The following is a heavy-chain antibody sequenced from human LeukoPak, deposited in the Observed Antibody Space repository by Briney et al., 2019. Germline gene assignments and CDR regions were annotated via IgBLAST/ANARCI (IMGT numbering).Heavy chain of an antibody. CDR3: ARERADGGSYPSDY. V-gene: IGHV4-39*07. Sequence: SETLSLTCTVSGGSISSSSYYWGWIRQPPGKGLEWIGSIYYSGSTYYNPSLKSRVTISVDTSKSQFSLKLSSVTAADTAVYYCARERADGGSYPSDYWGQGTLVTVSS. J-gene: IGHJ4*02. CDR1: GGSISSSSYY. D-gene: IGHD1-26*01. CDR2: IYYSGST.